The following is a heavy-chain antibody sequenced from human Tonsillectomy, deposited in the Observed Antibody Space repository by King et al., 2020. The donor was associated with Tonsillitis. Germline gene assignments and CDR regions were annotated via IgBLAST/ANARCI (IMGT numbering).Heavy chain of an antibody. CDR3: ARDILLSGYYPIYVDY. CDR2: IKQDGSEK. CDR1: EFTFNRYW. D-gene: IGHD3-22*01. J-gene: IGHJ4*02. Sequence: VQLVESGGGLVQPGGSLRLSCAASEFTFNRYWMNWVRQAPGKGLEWVANIKQDGSEKYYVDSVKGRFTISRDNAKNSLYLQMNSLRAEDTAVYYCARDILLSGYYPIYVDYWGQGPLVTVSS. V-gene: IGHV3-7*01.